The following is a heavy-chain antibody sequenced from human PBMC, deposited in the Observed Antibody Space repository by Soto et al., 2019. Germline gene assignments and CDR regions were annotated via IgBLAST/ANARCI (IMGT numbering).Heavy chain of an antibody. D-gene: IGHD3-10*01. CDR1: GFTFSSYA. CDR2: ISYDGSNK. CDR3: ARLPGMRGYYGSGSYYNIHPDYYGMDV. V-gene: IGHV3-30-3*01. J-gene: IGHJ6*02. Sequence: GGSLRLSCAASGFTFSSYAMHWVRQAPGKGLEWVAVISYDGSNKYYADSVKGRFTISRDNSKNTLYLQMSSLRAEDTAVYYCARLPGMRGYYGSGSYYNIHPDYYGMDVWGQGTTVTVSS.